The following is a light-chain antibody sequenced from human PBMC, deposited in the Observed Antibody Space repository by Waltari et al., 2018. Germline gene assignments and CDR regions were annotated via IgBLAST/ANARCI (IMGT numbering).Light chain of an antibody. CDR1: SHDVACCGY. J-gene: IGLJ1*01. CDR2: EVS. Sequence: QSALTHPASVSGSPGQSITISCTGTSHDVACCGYVSCYQQYPGKAPKLIIYEVSYRPSGISTRFSGSKSGNTASLTISGLQAEDEADYYCSSHTATVPHVFGTGTRVTVV. V-gene: IGLV2-14*01. CDR3: SSHTATVPHV.